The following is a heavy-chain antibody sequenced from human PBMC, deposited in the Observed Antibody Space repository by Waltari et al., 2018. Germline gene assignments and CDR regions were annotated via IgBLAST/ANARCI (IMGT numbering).Heavy chain of an antibody. CDR3: AISGSLYYFDY. CDR2: IIPIFGTA. CDR1: GGTFSSYA. Sequence: QVQLVQSGAEVKKPGSPVKVSCKASGGTFSSYAIRWGRQAPGQGLEWMGGIIPIFGTANYAQKFQGRVTITADESTSTAYMELSSLRSEDTAVYYCAISGSLYYFDYWGQGTLVTVSS. D-gene: IGHD1-26*01. V-gene: IGHV1-69*01. J-gene: IGHJ4*02.